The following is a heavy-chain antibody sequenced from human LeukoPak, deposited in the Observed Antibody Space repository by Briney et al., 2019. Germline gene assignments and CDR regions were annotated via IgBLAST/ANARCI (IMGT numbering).Heavy chain of an antibody. J-gene: IGHJ4*02. V-gene: IGHV3-43*01. CDR3: AREGHYYDSSGYYYSVAYYFDY. D-gene: IGHD3-22*01. CDR2: AGWAGGTT. Sequence: GGSLRLSCATSGFTFDRYTIHWVRQAPGKGLEWVSLAGWAGGTTYYSDSVKGRFTISRDNAKNSLYLQMNSLRAEDTAVYYCAREGHYYDSSGYYYSVAYYFDYWGQGTLVTVSS. CDR1: GFTFDRYT.